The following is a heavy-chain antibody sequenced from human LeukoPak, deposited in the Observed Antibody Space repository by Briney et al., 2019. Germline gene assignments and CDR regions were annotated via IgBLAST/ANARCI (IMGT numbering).Heavy chain of an antibody. CDR1: GYTFTSYG. J-gene: IGHJ4*02. V-gene: IGHV1-18*01. CDR3: ARQGLGSSWYYFDY. Sequence: GASVKVSCKASGYTFTSYGLSWVRQAPGQGLEWMGWLSAYNGNTNYAQKLQGRVTMTTDTSTSTAYMELRSLRSDDTAVYYCARQGLGSSWYYFDYWGQGTLVTVSS. D-gene: IGHD6-13*01. CDR2: LSAYNGNT.